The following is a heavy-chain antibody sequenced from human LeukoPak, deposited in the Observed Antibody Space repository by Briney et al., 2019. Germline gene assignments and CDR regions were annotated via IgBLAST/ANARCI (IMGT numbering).Heavy chain of an antibody. D-gene: IGHD6-25*01. CDR2: ISSSSSYI. CDR1: GFTFSSYS. CDR3: ARGPPTAGAFDY. V-gene: IGHV3-21*01. Sequence: GGSLRLSRAASGFTFSSYSMNWVRQAPGKGLEWVSSISSSSSYIYYADSVKGRFTISRDNAKNSLYLQMNSLRAEDTAVYYCARGPPTAGAFDYWGQGTLVTVSS. J-gene: IGHJ4*02.